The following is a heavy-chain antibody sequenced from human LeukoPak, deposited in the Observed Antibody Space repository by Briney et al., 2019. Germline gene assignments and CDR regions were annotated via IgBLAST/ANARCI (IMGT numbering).Heavy chain of an antibody. V-gene: IGHV1-2*02. J-gene: IGHJ4*02. CDR3: ARWAGERSAMDY. Sequence: ASVKVSCKASGGTFSSYAISWVRQAPGQGLEWMGWINPNSGGTNYAQKFQGRVTMTRDTSISTAYMELSRLRSDDTAVYYCARWAGERSAMDYWGQGTLVTVSS. D-gene: IGHD2-2*01. CDR1: GGTFSSYA. CDR2: INPNSGGT.